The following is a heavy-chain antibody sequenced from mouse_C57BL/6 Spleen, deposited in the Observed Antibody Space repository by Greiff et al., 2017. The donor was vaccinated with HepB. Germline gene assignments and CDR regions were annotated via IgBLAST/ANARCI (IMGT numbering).Heavy chain of an antibody. V-gene: IGHV1-53*01. CDR3: ARSGYGNYYFDV. Sequence: QVQLQQSGTELVKPGASVKLSCKASGYTFTSYWMHWVKQRPGQGLEWIGNINPSNGGTNYNEKFKSKATLTVDKSSSTAYMQLSSLTSEDSAVYYCARSGYGNYYFDVWGTGTTVTVSS. J-gene: IGHJ1*03. CDR2: INPSNGGT. D-gene: IGHD2-10*02. CDR1: GYTFTSYW.